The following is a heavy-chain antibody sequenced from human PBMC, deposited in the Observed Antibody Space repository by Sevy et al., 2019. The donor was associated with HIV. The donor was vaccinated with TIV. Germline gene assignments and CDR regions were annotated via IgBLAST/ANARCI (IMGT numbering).Heavy chain of an antibody. Sequence: ASVKVSCKASGYTFTGYYMHWVRQAPGQGLEWMGWINPNRGGPNYAQKFQGRVTMTRDTSISTAYMELSRLTSDDTAVYYCARGGVTMVRDLDAFEIWGQGTMVTVSS. V-gene: IGHV1-2*02. CDR2: INPNRGGP. CDR1: GYTFTGYY. CDR3: ARGGVTMVRDLDAFEI. J-gene: IGHJ3*02. D-gene: IGHD3-10*01.